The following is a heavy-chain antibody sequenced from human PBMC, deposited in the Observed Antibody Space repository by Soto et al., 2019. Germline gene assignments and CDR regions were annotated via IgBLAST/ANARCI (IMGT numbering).Heavy chain of an antibody. CDR2: IFSSGTT. CDR3: AGGAAADYFYY. J-gene: IGHJ4*02. Sequence: QVQLQESGPGLVKASETLSLTCSVSSGSISPYYWSCIRQPAGKGLEWIGRIFSSGTTLYNPSLKGRVTMSVDTSKNQFSLKLSSVTAADTAVYYCAGGAAADYFYYWGQGTLVTVSS. D-gene: IGHD6-25*01. CDR1: SGSISPYY. V-gene: IGHV4-4*07.